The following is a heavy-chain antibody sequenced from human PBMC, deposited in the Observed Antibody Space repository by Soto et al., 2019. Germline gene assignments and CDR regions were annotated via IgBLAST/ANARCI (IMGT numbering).Heavy chain of an antibody. CDR1: GGSISSGGYY. D-gene: IGHD2-2*01. CDR2: IYYSGST. J-gene: IGHJ5*02. Sequence: TSETLSLTCTVSGGSISSGGYYWSWIRQHPGKGLEWIGYIYYSGSTYYNPSLKSRVTISVDTSKNQFSLKLSSVTAADTAVYYCARDQGVVVVPAAGRWFDPWGQGTLVTVSS. V-gene: IGHV4-31*03. CDR3: ARDQGVVVVPAAGRWFDP.